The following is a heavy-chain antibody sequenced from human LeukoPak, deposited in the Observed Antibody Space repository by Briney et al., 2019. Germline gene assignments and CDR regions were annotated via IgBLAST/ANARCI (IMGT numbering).Heavy chain of an antibody. D-gene: IGHD6-13*01. Sequence: GASVKVSCKASGYTFNSYGITWVRQAPGQGVEWMGWISAYNGNTNYAQKLQGRVTMTTDTSTSTAYMELRSLRSDDTAVYYCARDRFTDSSKFDCWGQGTLVTVSS. CDR3: ARDRFTDSSKFDC. J-gene: IGHJ4*02. V-gene: IGHV1-18*01. CDR1: GYTFNSYG. CDR2: ISAYNGNT.